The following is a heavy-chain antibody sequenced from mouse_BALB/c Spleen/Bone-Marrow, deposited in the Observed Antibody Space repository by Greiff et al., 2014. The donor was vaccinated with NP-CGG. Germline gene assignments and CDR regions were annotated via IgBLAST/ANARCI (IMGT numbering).Heavy chain of an antibody. J-gene: IGHJ3*01. CDR1: GYTFTDYA. D-gene: IGHD3-3*01. Sequence: QVQLQQSGPELARPVESVKISCKGSGYTFTDYAMHWVKQSHAKSLEWIGVITTYSANAKYNQKFKGKATMTVDKSSSTAYLELARLTSEDSDIYYCARGGTGPFPYWGQGTLVTVSA. CDR3: ARGGTGPFPY. CDR2: ITTYSANA. V-gene: IGHV1-67*01.